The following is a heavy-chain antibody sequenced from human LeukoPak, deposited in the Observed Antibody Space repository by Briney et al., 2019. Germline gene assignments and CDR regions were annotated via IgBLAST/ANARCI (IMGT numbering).Heavy chain of an antibody. CDR3: ASGAAVGTSRFNY. CDR2: ISSSGSTT. J-gene: IGHJ4*02. D-gene: IGHD6-13*01. V-gene: IGHV3-48*01. Sequence: GGSLRLSXAASGLTFSSYTMNWVRQAPGKGLEWVSYISSSGSTTYYADSVKGRSTISRDNAKNSLYLQMKSLRAEDTAVYYCASGAAVGTSRFNYWGQGTLVTVSS. CDR1: GLTFSSYT.